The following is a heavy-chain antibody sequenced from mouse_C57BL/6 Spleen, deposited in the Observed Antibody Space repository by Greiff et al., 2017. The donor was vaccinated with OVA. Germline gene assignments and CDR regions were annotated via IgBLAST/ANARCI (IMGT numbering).Heavy chain of an antibody. V-gene: IGHV1-76*01. CDR2: IYPGSGNT. CDR3: ARKGSGRLPLGY. D-gene: IGHD3-2*02. Sequence: QVQLQQSGAELVRPGASVKLSCKASGYTFTDYYINWVKQRPGQGLEWIARIYPGSGNTYYNEKFKGKATLTAEKSSSTAYMQLSSLTSEDSAVYVCARKGSGRLPLGYWGQGTTLTVSS. J-gene: IGHJ2*01. CDR1: GYTFTDYY.